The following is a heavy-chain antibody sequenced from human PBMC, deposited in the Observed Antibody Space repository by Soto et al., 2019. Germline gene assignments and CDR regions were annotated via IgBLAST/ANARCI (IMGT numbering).Heavy chain of an antibody. CDR1: GYTFTSYD. J-gene: IGHJ5*02. CDR2: MNPNGGNT. CDR3: ARGDQNIVLMVYASNWFDP. D-gene: IGHD2-8*01. Sequence: GPSVKVSCKASGYTFTSYDINWVRQATGQGLEWMGWMNPNGGNTGYAQKFQGRVTMTRNTSISTAYMELSSLRSEDTAVYYCARGDQNIVLMVYASNWFDPWGQGTLVTVSS. V-gene: IGHV1-8*01.